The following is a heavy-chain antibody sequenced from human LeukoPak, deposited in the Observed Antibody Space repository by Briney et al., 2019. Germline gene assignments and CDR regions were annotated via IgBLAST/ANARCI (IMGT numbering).Heavy chain of an antibody. J-gene: IGHJ4*02. D-gene: IGHD3-22*01. Sequence: PSETLSLTCAVDGGSFSGYYWGWIRQPPGKGLELIGEINHNGSTNYNPSRKSRVTISVNTSKNQFSLKLSSVTAADTAVYYCARGSREAGQYYDSSGYSAYWGQGTLVTVSS. V-gene: IGHV4-34*01. CDR2: INHNGST. CDR3: ARGSREAGQYYDSSGYSAY. CDR1: GGSFSGYY.